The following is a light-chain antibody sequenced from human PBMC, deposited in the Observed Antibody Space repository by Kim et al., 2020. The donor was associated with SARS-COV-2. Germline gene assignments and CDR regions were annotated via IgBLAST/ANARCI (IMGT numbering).Light chain of an antibody. CDR1: SGHSTYI. CDR3: ETWDSNTWV. J-gene: IGLJ3*02. CDR2: LEGSGSH. Sequence: SVTLPCTLSSGHSTYIIAWHQQQPGKAPRFLMKLEGSGSHNKGSGVPYRFSGSSSGADRYLTISNLQSEDEAEYYCETWDSNTWVFGGGTKLTVL. V-gene: IGLV4-60*03.